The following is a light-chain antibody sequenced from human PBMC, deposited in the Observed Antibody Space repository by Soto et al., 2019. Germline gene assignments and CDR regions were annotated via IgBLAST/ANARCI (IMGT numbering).Light chain of an antibody. V-gene: IGKV3-20*01. CDR3: QQCGTSPLT. J-gene: IGKJ4*02. CDR2: GAS. CDR1: QSVTSSY. Sequence: EIVLTQSPGTLSLSPGERATLSCRASQSVTSSYLAWYQQKPGQAPRLLIYGASSRATGIPDRFSGSGSGTDFTLTSSRLEPEDFAMYYCQQCGTSPLTFGGGTKVEIK.